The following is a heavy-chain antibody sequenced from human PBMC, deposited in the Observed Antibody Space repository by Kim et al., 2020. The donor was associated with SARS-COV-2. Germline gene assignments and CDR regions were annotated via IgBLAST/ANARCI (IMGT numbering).Heavy chain of an antibody. CDR3: VKERTSGWYDFDS. V-gene: IGHV3-64D*06. CDR2: ISSDGGSK. J-gene: IGHJ4*02. D-gene: IGHD6-19*01. CDR1: GFTFSSYA. Sequence: GGSLRLSCSASGFTFSSYAMHWVRQAPGKGLEWVSGISSDGGSKYYADSVKDRFIISRDSSKKMLYLQMNSLRIEDTAVYYCVKERTSGWYDFDSWGQGTLVTVSS.